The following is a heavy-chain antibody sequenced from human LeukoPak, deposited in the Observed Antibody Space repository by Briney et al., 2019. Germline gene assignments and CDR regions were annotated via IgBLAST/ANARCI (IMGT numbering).Heavy chain of an antibody. CDR3: TRVVSGRPIFGP. V-gene: IGHV3-48*02. Sequence: PGGSLRLSCAASGFTFTSYSMNWVRQAPGKALEWVSYISANGDTLYYADSVRGRFTISRDNAKNSLSLRMNSLRDEDTAVYYCTRVVSGRPIFGPWGQGTLVTVSS. CDR1: GFTFTSYS. CDR2: ISANGDTL. J-gene: IGHJ5*02. D-gene: IGHD3-3*02.